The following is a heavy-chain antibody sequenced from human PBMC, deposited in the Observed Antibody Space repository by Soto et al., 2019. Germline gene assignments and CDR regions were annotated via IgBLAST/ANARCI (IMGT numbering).Heavy chain of an antibody. D-gene: IGHD3-10*01. CDR3: ARDQNYYGSGSGDYYYYGMDV. V-gene: IGHV4-61*01. J-gene: IGHJ6*02. CDR1: GGSVSSGSYY. Sequence: QVQLQESGPGLVKPSETLSLTCTVSGGSVSSGSYYWSWIRQPPGKGLEWIGYIYYSGSTNYNPSPKTRVTISVDTSKNQFSLKLSSVTAADTAVYYCARDQNYYGSGSGDYYYYGMDVWGQGTTVTVSS. CDR2: IYYSGST.